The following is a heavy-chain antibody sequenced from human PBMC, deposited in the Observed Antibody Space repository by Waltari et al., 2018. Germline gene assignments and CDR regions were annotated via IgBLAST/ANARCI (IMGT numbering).Heavy chain of an antibody. CDR2: ISSSSSTI. J-gene: IGHJ4*02. CDR1: GFTFSSYS. CDR3: ASAGDSSGYYSYYFDY. D-gene: IGHD3-22*01. Sequence: EVQLVESGGGLVQPGGSLRLSCAASGFTFSSYSMNWVRQAPGKGLEWVSYISSSSSTIYYADSVKGRFTISRDNAKTSLYLQINSLRAEDTAVYYCASAGDSSGYYSYYFDYWGQGTLVTVSS. V-gene: IGHV3-48*04.